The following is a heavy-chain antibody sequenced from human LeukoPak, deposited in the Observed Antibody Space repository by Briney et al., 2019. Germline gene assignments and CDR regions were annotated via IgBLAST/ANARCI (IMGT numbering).Heavy chain of an antibody. J-gene: IGHJ4*02. CDR1: GYTFTGQY. V-gene: IGHV1-2*02. Sequence: ASVKVSCKTSGYTFTGQYMHWVRQAPGQGLEWLGWINPNTGETNYGQKFQGRVTVTRDTSITTAYMELSGLTSDDTAVYFCATDYYDDSGYYYLNYWGQGTLVTVSS. CDR2: INPNTGET. D-gene: IGHD3-22*01. CDR3: ATDYYDDSGYYYLNY.